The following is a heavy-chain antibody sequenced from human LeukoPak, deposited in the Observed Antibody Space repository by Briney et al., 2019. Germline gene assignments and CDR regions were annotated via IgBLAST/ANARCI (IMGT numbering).Heavy chain of an antibody. D-gene: IGHD3-10*01. CDR1: GFTFSSYA. Sequence: GGSLRLSCAASGFTFSSYAMSWVRQAPGKGLEWVSAISGSGGSTYYADSVKGRFTISRDNSKNTLYLQMNSLRAEDTAVYYCATMVRGVIIGGDYWGQGTLVTVSS. V-gene: IGHV3-23*01. CDR3: ATMVRGVIIGGDY. CDR2: ISGSGGST. J-gene: IGHJ4*02.